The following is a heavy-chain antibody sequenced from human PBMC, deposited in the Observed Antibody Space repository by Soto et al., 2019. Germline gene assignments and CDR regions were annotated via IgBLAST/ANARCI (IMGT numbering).Heavy chain of an antibody. CDR2: ISYDGGSK. CDR1: XXXXNTYA. J-gene: IGHJ4*02. D-gene: IGHD6-13*01. V-gene: IGHV3-30-3*01. Sequence: QVQLVESGGGVARPGRYLTLSCAXXXXXXNTYAMHWVRLPPGKGLEWVAAISYDGGSKYYADSVRDRFTISRDDSKSTLYLQMNSLRREDTAVYYCARTEGFSNYWYTDWGQGTLVTVSS. CDR3: ARTEGFSNYWYTD.